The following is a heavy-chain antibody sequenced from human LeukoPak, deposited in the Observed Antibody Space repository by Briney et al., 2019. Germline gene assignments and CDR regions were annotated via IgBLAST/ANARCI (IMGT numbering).Heavy chain of an antibody. J-gene: IGHJ4*02. Sequence: GGSLRPSCAASGFTFSSYAMSWVRQAPGKGLEWVSAISGSGGSTYYADSVKGRFTISRDNAKNSLYLQMNSLRAEDTAVYYCASTPSYDILTIDYWGQGTLVTVSS. V-gene: IGHV3-23*01. CDR1: GFTFSSYA. D-gene: IGHD3-9*01. CDR3: ASTPSYDILTIDY. CDR2: ISGSGGST.